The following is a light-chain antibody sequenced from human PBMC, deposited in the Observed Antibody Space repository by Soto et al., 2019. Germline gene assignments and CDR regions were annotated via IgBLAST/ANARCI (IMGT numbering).Light chain of an antibody. CDR2: RAS. V-gene: IGKV3-15*01. J-gene: IGKJ1*01. CDR3: HQYNNWPPWT. Sequence: DIVITQTPPTHSXXPLXTPXXXLTSSQSLGDNLAWYQQKPGQAPRLLIFRASSRAKGVPARFSASGSGTEFTLTISGLQSEDFAVYYCHQYNNWPPWTFGPGTKVDI. CDR1: QSLGDN.